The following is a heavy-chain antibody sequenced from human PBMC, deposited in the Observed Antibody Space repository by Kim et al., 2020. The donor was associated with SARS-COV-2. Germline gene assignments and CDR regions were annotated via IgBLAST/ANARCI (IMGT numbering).Heavy chain of an antibody. J-gene: IGHJ4*02. CDR2: IIPIFGTA. D-gene: IGHD3-22*01. V-gene: IGHV1-69*13. CDR3: ARGPRIYYYDSSGYYFDY. CDR1: GGTFSSYA. Sequence: SVKVSCKASGGTFSSYAISWVRQAPGQGLEWMGGIIPIFGTANYAQKFQGRVTITADESTSTAYMELSSLRSEDTAVYYCARGPRIYYYDSSGYYFDYWGQGTLVTVSS.